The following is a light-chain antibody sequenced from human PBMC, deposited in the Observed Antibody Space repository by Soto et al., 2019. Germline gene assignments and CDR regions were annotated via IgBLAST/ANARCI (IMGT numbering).Light chain of an antibody. J-gene: IGKJ1*01. V-gene: IGKV3-20*01. Sequence: EIVLTQSPGTQSLSPGERATLSSRASQSVSSSYLAWYQQKPGQAPRLLIYGVSSRATGIPDRFSGSGSGTDFTLTITRLEPEDVAVYYCQQYGSSRTFGQGTKVEIK. CDR1: QSVSSSY. CDR3: QQYGSSRT. CDR2: GVS.